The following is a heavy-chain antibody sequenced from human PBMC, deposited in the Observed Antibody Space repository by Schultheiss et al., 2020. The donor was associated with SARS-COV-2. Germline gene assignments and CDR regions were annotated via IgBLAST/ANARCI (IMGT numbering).Heavy chain of an antibody. J-gene: IGHJ6*02. D-gene: IGHD6-13*01. CDR3: ARSRRYSSSYDKPEKPSGWYYCMDF. CDR2: ISSGTNTI. Sequence: GGSLRLSCAASGFSFSSYSMTWVRQAPGKGLEWVSYISSGTNTIYYADSVKGRFTITRDNSKNTLYLQMNSLSAEDTAVYYCARSRRYSSSYDKPEKPSGWYYCMDFLGLGTTVTVSS. CDR1: GFSFSSYS. V-gene: IGHV3-48*01.